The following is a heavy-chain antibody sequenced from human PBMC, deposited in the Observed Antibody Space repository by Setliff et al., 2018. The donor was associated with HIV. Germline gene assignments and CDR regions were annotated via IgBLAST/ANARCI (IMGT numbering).Heavy chain of an antibody. CDR1: GYTFSTNA. Sequence: RASVKVSCKASGYTFSTNAIHWVRQAPGQGLEWMGIINPSCGSTSYAQKFQGRVTMTRDTSTSTVYMELSSLRSEDTAVYYCAREDCSGGSCYGSDYWGQGTLVTVSS. CDR3: AREDCSGGSCYGSDY. CDR2: INPSCGST. J-gene: IGHJ4*02. D-gene: IGHD2-15*01. V-gene: IGHV1-46*01.